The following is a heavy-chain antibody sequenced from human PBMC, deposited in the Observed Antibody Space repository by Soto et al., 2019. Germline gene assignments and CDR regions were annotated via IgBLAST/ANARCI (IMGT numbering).Heavy chain of an antibody. J-gene: IGHJ5*02. D-gene: IGHD2-2*01. Sequence: NPSETLSLTCAVSGGSISSGGYSWSWIRQPPGKGLEWIGYIYYSGSTYYNPSLKSRVTISVDTSKNQFSLKLSSVTAADTAVYYCARGTYQLSNGNWFDPWGQGTLVTVSS. CDR1: GGSISSGGYS. CDR2: IYYSGST. CDR3: ARGTYQLSNGNWFDP. V-gene: IGHV4-30-2*05.